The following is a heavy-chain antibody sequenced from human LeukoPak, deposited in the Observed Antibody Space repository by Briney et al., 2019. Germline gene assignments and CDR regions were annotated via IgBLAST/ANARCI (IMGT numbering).Heavy chain of an antibody. V-gene: IGHV4-59*01. D-gene: IGHD3-22*01. CDR1: GGSISSYY. J-gene: IGHJ5*02. Sequence: SETLSLTCTVSGGSISSYYWSWIRQPPGKGLEWIGYIYYSGSTNYNPSLKSRVTISVDTSKNQFSLKLSSVTAADTAVYYCARVPYYYDSSGYYPWGQGTLVTVS. CDR3: ARVPYYYDSSGYYP. CDR2: IYYSGST.